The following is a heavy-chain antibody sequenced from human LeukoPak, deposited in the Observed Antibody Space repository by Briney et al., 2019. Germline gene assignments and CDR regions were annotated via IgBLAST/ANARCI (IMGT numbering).Heavy chain of an antibody. J-gene: IGHJ4*02. CDR3: AKDRIAVAGTTDY. Sequence: GGSLRLSCAASGFTFSSYWMHWVRQAPGKGLEWVSAISGSGGSTYYADSVKGRFTISRDNSKNTLYLQMNSLRAEDTAVYYCAKDRIAVAGTTDYWGQGTLVTVSS. V-gene: IGHV3-23*01. CDR1: GFTFSSYW. D-gene: IGHD6-19*01. CDR2: ISGSGGST.